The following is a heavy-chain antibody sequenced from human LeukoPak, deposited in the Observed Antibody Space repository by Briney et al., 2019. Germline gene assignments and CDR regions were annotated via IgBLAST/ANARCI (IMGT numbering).Heavy chain of an antibody. D-gene: IGHD1-26*01. CDR3: ATEKVGYTYM. Sequence: SETLSLTCTVSGGSISSYYWSWIRQPPGKGLEWIGYIYYSGSTNYNPSLKSRVTISVDTSKNQFSLKLSSVTAADTAVYYCATEKVGYTYMWGQGTLVTVSS. CDR1: GGSISSYY. V-gene: IGHV4-59*12. J-gene: IGHJ4*02. CDR2: IYYSGST.